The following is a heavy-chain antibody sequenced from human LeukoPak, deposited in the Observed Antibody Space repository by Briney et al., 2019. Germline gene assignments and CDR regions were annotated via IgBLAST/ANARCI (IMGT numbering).Heavy chain of an antibody. D-gene: IGHD2-2*01. J-gene: IGHJ6*03. CDR2: IYYSGST. CDR1: TDSTNTYY. CDR3: ARGGSEEREDIVVVPAAMRDYYYYYMDV. Sequence: SETLSLTCSASTDSTNTYYWSWIRQPPGKGLEWIGYIYYSGSTNYNPSLKSRVTISVDTSKNQFSLKLSSVTAADTAVYYCARGGSEEREDIVVVPAAMRDYYYYYMDVWGKGTTVTVSS. V-gene: IGHV4-59*01.